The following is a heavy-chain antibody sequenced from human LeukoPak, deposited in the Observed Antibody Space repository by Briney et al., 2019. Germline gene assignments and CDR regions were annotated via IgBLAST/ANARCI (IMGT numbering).Heavy chain of an antibody. J-gene: IGHJ4*02. CDR3: TAGTGRSDFDY. V-gene: IGHV3-15*01. CDR2: IKRKGDDGTI. D-gene: IGHD3/OR15-3a*01. Sequence: GGSLRLSCAASGFTFSNAWMSWVRQAPGRGLEWVGRIKRKGDDGTIDYAAPVKGRLSISRDDSKNTLYLQMNSLKSEDTAVYYCTAGTGRSDFDYWGQGPLVTVSS. CDR1: GFTFSNAW.